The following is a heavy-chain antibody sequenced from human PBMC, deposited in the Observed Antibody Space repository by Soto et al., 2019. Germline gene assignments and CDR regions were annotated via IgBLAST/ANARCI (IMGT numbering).Heavy chain of an antibody. J-gene: IGHJ4*02. CDR3: ARGTAGSIAAAGSGNFDY. Sequence: QVQLVQSGAEVKKPGASVKVSCKASGYTFTSYGISWVRQAPGQGLEWMGWISAYNGNTNYAQKLEGRVTMTTDTSTSTAYMELRSLRSDDTAVYYCARGTAGSIAAAGSGNFDYWGQGTLVTVSS. CDR2: ISAYNGNT. V-gene: IGHV1-18*01. CDR1: GYTFTSYG. D-gene: IGHD6-13*01.